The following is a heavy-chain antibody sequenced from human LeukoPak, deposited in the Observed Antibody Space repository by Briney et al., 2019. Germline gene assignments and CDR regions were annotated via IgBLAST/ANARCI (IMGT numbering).Heavy chain of an antibody. J-gene: IGHJ6*02. D-gene: IGHD6-19*01. CDR2: IGTAGDT. CDR1: GFTFSSYD. V-gene: IGHV3-13*01. CDR3: ARGIKAGYYYYGMDV. Sequence: GGSLRLSCAASGFTFSSYDMHWVRQATGKGLEWVSAIGTAGDTYYPGSVKGRFTISRENAKNSLYLQMNSLRAGDTAVYYCARGIKAGYYYYGMDVWGQGTTVTVSS.